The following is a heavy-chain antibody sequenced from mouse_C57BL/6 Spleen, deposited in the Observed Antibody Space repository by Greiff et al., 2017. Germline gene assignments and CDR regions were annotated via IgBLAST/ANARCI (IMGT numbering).Heavy chain of an antibody. CDR1: GYAFSSSW. Sequence: QVQLQQSGPELVKPGASVKISCKASGYAFSSSWMNWVKQRPGKGLEWIGRIYPGDGDTNYNGKFKGKATLTADKSSSTAYMQLSSLTSEDSAVYFCASRSGSRWYFEVWGTGTTVTVSS. V-gene: IGHV1-82*01. CDR2: IYPGDGDT. D-gene: IGHD1-1*01. J-gene: IGHJ1*03. CDR3: ASRSGSRWYFEV.